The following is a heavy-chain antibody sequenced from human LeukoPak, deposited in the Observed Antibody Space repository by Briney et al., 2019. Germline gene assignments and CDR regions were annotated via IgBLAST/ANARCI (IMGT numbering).Heavy chain of an antibody. CDR1: GFTFSDYA. D-gene: IGHD5-12*01. CDR3: ANGRSGYEGYY. V-gene: IGHV3-23*01. J-gene: IGHJ4*02. CDR2: ISGSGSST. Sequence: GGSLRLSCAASGFTFSDYAMSWVRQAPGKGLEWVSTISGSGSSTNHADSVKGRFTISKDNSKNTLYLQMNSLRAEDTAVYYCANGRSGYEGYYWGQGTLVTVSS.